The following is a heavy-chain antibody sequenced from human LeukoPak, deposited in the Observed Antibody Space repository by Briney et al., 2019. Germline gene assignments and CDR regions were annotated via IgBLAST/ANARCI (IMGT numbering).Heavy chain of an antibody. CDR3: AKGADTMVRGVTHFDY. J-gene: IGHJ4*02. CDR2: IRYDGSNK. Sequence: PGGSLRLSCAASGFTFSSYGMHWVRQAPGKGLEWVAFIRYDGSNKYYADSVKGRFTISRDNSKNTLYLQMNSLRAEDTAVYYCAKGADTMVRGVTHFDYWGQGTLVTVSS. D-gene: IGHD3-10*01. V-gene: IGHV3-30*02. CDR1: GFTFSSYG.